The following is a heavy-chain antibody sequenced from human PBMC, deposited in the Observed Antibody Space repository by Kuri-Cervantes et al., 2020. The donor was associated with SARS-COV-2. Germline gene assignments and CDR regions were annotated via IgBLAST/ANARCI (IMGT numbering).Heavy chain of an antibody. CDR1: GYIFTVYY. D-gene: IGHD2-2*01. J-gene: IGHJ6*03. CDR3: ARGRIVVVPAAMPPGGYYMDV. CDR2: INPSGGST. V-gene: IGHV1-46*01. Sequence: ASVKVSCKASGYIFTVYYVHWVRQAPGQGLEWMGMINPSGGSTTYGQKFQGRVTMTRDTSTSTVFMQLSSLRSEDTAVYYCARGRIVVVPAAMPPGGYYMDVWGKGTTVTVSS.